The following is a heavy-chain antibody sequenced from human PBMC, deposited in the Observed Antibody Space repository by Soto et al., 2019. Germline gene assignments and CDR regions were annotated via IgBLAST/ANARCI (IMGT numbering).Heavy chain of an antibody. D-gene: IGHD3-16*02. CDR1: GFTFSNAW. J-gene: IGHJ4*02. CDR3: TTDFVMITFGGVIGPYYFDY. CDR2: IKSKTDGGTT. V-gene: IGHV3-15*07. Sequence: GESLRLSCAASGFTFSNAWMNWVRQAPGKGLEWVGRIKSKTDGGTTDYAAPVKGRFTISRDDSKNTLYLQMNSLKTEDTAVYYCTTDFVMITFGGVIGPYYFDYWGQGTLVTVSS.